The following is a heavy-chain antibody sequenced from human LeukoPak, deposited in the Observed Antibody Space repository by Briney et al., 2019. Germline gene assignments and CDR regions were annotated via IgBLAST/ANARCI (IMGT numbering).Heavy chain of an antibody. Sequence: GGSLRLSCAASGFTFSDYYMSWIRQAPGKGLEWVSYISSSGSTIYYADSVKGRFTISRDNAKNSLYLQMNSLRAEDTAVYYCARDNHYDSSGSDYFDYWGQGTLVTVSS. CDR3: ARDNHYDSSGSDYFDY. CDR1: GFTFSDYY. J-gene: IGHJ4*02. V-gene: IGHV3-11*01. CDR2: ISSSGSTI. D-gene: IGHD3-22*01.